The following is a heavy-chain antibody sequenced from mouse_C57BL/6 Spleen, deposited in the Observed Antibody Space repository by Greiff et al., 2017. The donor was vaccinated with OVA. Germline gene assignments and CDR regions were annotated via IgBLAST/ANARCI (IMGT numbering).Heavy chain of an antibody. CDR1: GYTFTSYW. CDR2: IDPSDSET. J-gene: IGHJ2*01. Sequence: QVQLQQPGAELVRPGSSVKLSCKASGYTFTSYWMHWVKQRPIQGLEWIGNIDPSDSETHYNQKFKDKATLTVDKSSSTAYMQLSSLTSEDSAVYYCARDGTAQATPYYCDYWGQGTTLTVSS. D-gene: IGHD3-2*02. CDR3: ARDGTAQATPYYCDY. V-gene: IGHV1-52*01.